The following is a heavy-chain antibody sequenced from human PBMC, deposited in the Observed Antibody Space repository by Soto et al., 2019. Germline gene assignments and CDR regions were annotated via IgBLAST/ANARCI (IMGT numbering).Heavy chain of an antibody. CDR1: GYTFTSYD. CDR2: MNPNSANT. V-gene: IGHV1-8*01. J-gene: IGHJ6*02. Sequence: ASVKVSCKASGYTFTSYDINWVRQATGQGLEWMGWMNPNSANTGYAQKFQGRVTMTRNTSISTAYMELSSLRSEDTAVYYCARVIGGYDYYYYYGMDVWGQGTTVTVSS. CDR3: ARVIGGYDYYYYYGMDV. D-gene: IGHD5-12*01.